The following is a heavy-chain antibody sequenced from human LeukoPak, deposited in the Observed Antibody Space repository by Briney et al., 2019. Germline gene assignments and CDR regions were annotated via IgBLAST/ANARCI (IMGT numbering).Heavy chain of an antibody. V-gene: IGHV3-30*18. CDR2: ISYDGSNK. CDR3: AELGITMIGGV. Sequence: GGSLRLSCAASGFTFRSYGMHWVRQAPGNGLEWVAVISYDGSNKYYADSVKGRFTISRDNAKNSLYLQMNSLRAEDTAVYYCAELGITMIGGVWGKGTTVTISS. D-gene: IGHD3-10*02. CDR1: GFTFRSYG. J-gene: IGHJ6*04.